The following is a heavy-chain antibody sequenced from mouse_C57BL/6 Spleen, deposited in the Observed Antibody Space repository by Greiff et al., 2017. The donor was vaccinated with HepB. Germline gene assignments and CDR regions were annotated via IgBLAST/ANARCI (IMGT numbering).Heavy chain of an antibody. J-gene: IGHJ4*01. CDR1: GFTFSDYY. D-gene: IGHD2-4*01. CDR2: INYDGSST. Sequence: EVKVVESEGGLVQPGSSMKLSCTASGFTFSDYYMAWVRQVPEKGLEWVANINYDGSSTYYLDSLKSRFIISRDNAKNILYLQMSSLKSEDTATYYCAREGGDYDGYAMDYWGQGTSVTVSS. V-gene: IGHV5-16*01. CDR3: AREGGDYDGYAMDY.